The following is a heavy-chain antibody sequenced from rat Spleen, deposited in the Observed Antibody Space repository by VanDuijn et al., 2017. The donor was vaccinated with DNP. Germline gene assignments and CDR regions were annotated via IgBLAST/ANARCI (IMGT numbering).Heavy chain of an antibody. CDR1: GFIFSYYD. J-gene: IGHJ1*01. CDR2: IIYDGSRT. V-gene: IGHV5S10*01. D-gene: IGHD4-4*01. CDR3: ARGSGTYYWYFDF. Sequence: EVQLVESGGGLVQPGRSLKLSCAASGFIFSYYDMAWVRQAPKKGLEWVATIIYDGSRTYYRDSVKGRFTISRDNAKSTLYLQMNSLRSEDTATYYCARGSGTYYWYFDFWGPGTMVTVSS.